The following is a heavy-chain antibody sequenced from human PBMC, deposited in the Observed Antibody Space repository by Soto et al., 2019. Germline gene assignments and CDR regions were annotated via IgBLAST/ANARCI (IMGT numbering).Heavy chain of an antibody. CDR1: GYSFPSFW. D-gene: IGHD3-10*01. CDR2: IYPLDSEI. V-gene: IGHV5-51*01. Sequence: GESLKISCKASGYSFPSFWIGWVRHMPGKGLEWMGIIYPLDSEIIYSPSFRGQVAISVDKSTNTAYLQWGSLRASDTAMYYCVRRDGDAHSGSFEFWGQGTMVTVSS. CDR3: VRRDGDAHSGSFEF. J-gene: IGHJ3*01.